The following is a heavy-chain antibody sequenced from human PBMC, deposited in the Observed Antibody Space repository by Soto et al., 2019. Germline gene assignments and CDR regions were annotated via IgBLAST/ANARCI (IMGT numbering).Heavy chain of an antibody. Sequence: PSETLSLTCTVSGGSISSSSYYWGWIRQPPGKGVGVIGSIHYGGSTFYHPSLKSRCSISVDPFKNQFSLEVSFWTATGTAVFFFSRPCGGAARGFGPRGQGTLVTVSS. CDR3: SRPCGGAARGFGP. D-gene: IGHD3-10*01. V-gene: IGHV4-39*01. CDR2: IHYGGST. J-gene: IGHJ5*02. CDR1: GGSISSSSYY.